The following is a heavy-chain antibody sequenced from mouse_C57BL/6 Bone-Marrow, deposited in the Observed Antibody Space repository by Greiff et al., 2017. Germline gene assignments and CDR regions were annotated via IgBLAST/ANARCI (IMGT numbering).Heavy chain of an antibody. CDR1: GFTFSSYT. D-gene: IGHD2-2*01. CDR2: ISGGGGNT. J-gene: IGHJ3*01. CDR3: ARREGYPSWFAY. Sequence: EVQWVESGGGLVKPGGSLKLSCAASGFTFSSYTMSWVRQTPEKRLEWVATISGGGGNTYYPDSVKGRFTISRDNAKNTLYLQMSSLRSEDTALYYCARREGYPSWFAYWGQGTLVTVSA. V-gene: IGHV5-9*01.